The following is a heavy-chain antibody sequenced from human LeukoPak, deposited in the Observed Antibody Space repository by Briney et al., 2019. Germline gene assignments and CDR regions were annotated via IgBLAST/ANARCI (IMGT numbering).Heavy chain of an antibody. CDR3: AIGRIVGATTIGY. V-gene: IGHV3-23*01. CDR2: MRGSGAGT. CDR1: GFTFSSYA. J-gene: IGHJ4*02. Sequence: PGGSLRLSCAASGFTFSSYAMSWVRQAPGKGLEWVSGMRGSGAGTYYADSVRGRFTISRDNSKNTLYLQMDSLRAEDTAVYYCAIGRIVGATTIGYWGQGALVTVSS. D-gene: IGHD1-26*01.